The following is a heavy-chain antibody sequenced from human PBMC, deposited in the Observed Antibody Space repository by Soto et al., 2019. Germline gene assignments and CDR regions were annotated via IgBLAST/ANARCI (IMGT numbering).Heavy chain of an antibody. CDR2: VSGSGDFT. CDR3: AKDWYNYYYMDV. Sequence: EVQLLESGGGLVQPGGSLRLTCAASGFTFSSYAMSWVHQAPGKGLEWVSAVSGSGDFTYYADSLKGRVTISRDNSKNSVHLQMSSLRAEDTAVYYCAKDWYNYYYMDVWGKGNTVTVSS. J-gene: IGHJ6*03. V-gene: IGHV3-23*01. CDR1: GFTFSSYA.